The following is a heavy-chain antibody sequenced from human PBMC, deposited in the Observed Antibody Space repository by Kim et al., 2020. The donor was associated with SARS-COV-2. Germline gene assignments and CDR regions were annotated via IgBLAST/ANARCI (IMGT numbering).Heavy chain of an antibody. D-gene: IGHD2-2*01. Sequence: SETLSLTCAVYGGSFSGYYWSWIRQPPGKGLEWIGEINHSGSTNYNPSLKSRVTISVDTSKNQFSLKLSSVTAADTAVYYCARGGYCSSTSCPVYFQHWG. V-gene: IGHV4-34*01. CDR3: ARGGYCSSTSCPVYFQH. CDR1: GGSFSGYY. CDR2: INHSGST. J-gene: IGHJ1*01.